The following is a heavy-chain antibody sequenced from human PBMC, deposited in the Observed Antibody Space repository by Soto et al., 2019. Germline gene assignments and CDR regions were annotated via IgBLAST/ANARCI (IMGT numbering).Heavy chain of an antibody. CDR2: IIPIFGTA. J-gene: IGHJ4*02. CDR3: ARALEYYDILTGPYYFDY. Sequence: QVQLVQSGAEVKKPGSPVKVSCKASGGTFSSYAISWVRQAPGQGLEWMGGIIPIFGTANYAQKFQGRVTITADESTSTAYMELSSLRSEDTAVYYCARALEYYDILTGPYYFDYWGQGTLVTVSS. CDR1: GGTFSSYA. V-gene: IGHV1-69*01. D-gene: IGHD3-9*01.